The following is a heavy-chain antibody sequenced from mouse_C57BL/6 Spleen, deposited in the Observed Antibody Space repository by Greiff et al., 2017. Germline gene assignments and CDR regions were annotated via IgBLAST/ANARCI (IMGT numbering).Heavy chain of an antibody. V-gene: IGHV5-4*01. D-gene: IGHD1-1*01. CDR2: ISDGGSYT. Sequence: EVKVEESGGGLVKPGGSLKLSCAASGFTFSSYAMSWVRQTPEKRLEWVATISDGGSYTYYPDNVKGRFTISRDNAKNNLYLQMSHLKSEDTAMYYCARDLPLTTVVANAMDYWGQGTSVTVSS. CDR1: GFTFSSYA. J-gene: IGHJ4*01. CDR3: ARDLPLTTVVANAMDY.